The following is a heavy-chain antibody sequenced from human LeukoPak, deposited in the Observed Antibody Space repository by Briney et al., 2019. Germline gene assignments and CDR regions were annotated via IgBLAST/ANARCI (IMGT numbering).Heavy chain of an antibody. CDR1: GYSISSGSY. V-gene: IGHV4-38-2*01. CDR3: ARQSTAGLPAVGSDF. D-gene: IGHD4-23*01. J-gene: IGHJ4*02. CDR2: GCHTGST. Sequence: PSETLSLTCAVSGYSISSGSYWGWLRQPPGKGLGGMGRGCHTGSTFYNPSLKSRVTRSAYTSTNHFSLSLSTVTAAATAVCAGARQSTAGLPAVGSDFWGQATHATVS.